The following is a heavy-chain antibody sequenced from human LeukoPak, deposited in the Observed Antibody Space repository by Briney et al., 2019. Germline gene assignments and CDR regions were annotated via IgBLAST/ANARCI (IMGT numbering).Heavy chain of an antibody. V-gene: IGHV3-33*08. D-gene: IGHD3-10*01. Sequence: PGGSLRLSCAASGFTVCSNYMSWVRQAPGKGLEWVAVIWSDEINKYYADSVKGRFTISRDNSKNTLYLQMNSLRAEDTAVYYCASAYGSGSEFFDYWGQGTLVTVSS. CDR1: GFTVCSNY. CDR2: IWSDEINK. J-gene: IGHJ4*02. CDR3: ASAYGSGSEFFDY.